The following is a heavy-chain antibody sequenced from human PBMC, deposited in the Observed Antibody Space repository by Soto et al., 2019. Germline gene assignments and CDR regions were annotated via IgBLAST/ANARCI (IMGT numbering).Heavy chain of an antibody. V-gene: IGHV4-34*01. CDR3: ARDKISGLFDY. J-gene: IGHJ4*02. CDR1: GGSFSGYY. Sequence: QVQLQQWGAGLLKPSETLSLTCAVYGGSFSGYYWTWIRQPPGTGLEWIGEINHSGSTNYNPSRTGRVPISVDTSKNQFSLKLTSVTAADTAVYYCARDKISGLFDYWGQGTLVTVSS. CDR2: INHSGST.